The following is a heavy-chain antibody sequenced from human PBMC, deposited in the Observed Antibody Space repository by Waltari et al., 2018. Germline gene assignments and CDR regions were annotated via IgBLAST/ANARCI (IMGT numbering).Heavy chain of an antibody. CDR1: GSTFTDYY. CDR2: VDPEDGET. CDR3: ATDRRYSSSWSHPPYYYYYYMDV. Sequence: EVQLVQSGAEVKKPGATVKISCKASGSTFTDYYMHWVQQAPGQGLEWMGRVDPEDGETIYAEKFQGRVTITADTSTDTAYMELSSLRSEDTAVYYCATDRRYSSSWSHPPYYYYYYMDVWGKGTTVTVSS. D-gene: IGHD6-13*01. V-gene: IGHV1-69-2*01. J-gene: IGHJ6*03.